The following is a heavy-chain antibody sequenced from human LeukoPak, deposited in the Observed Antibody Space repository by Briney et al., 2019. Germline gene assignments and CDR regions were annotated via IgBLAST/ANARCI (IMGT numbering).Heavy chain of an antibody. D-gene: IGHD5-18*01. Sequence: SETLSLTCAVYGGSFSGYYWSWIRQPPGKGLEWIAYIFSSGSTNYNPSLKSRVTISIDTSKNQFSLKLNSVTAADTAVYYCVRWLGYGHLPADYWGQGTLVTVSS. CDR2: IFSSGST. J-gene: IGHJ4*02. V-gene: IGHV4-59*01. CDR3: VRWLGYGHLPADY. CDR1: GGSFSGYY.